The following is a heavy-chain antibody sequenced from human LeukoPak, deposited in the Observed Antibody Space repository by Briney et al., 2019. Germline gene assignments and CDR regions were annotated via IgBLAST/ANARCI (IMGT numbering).Heavy chain of an antibody. CDR2: IYYSGST. J-gene: IGHJ6*02. CDR3: ARDLYYYGMDV. V-gene: IGHV4-59*01. CDR1: GGSISSYY. Sequence: TSETLSLTCTVSGGSISSYYWSWIRQPPGKGLEWIGYIYYSGSTNYNPSLKSRVTMSVDTSKNQFSLKLSSVTAADTAVYYCARDLYYYGMDVWGQGTTVTVSS.